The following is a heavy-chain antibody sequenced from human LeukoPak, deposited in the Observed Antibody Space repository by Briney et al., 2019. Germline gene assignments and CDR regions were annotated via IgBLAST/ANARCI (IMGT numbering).Heavy chain of an antibody. CDR1: GFTFSSYA. V-gene: IGHV3-30-3*01. Sequence: GGSLRLSCAASGFTFSSYAMHWVRQAAGKGREWVAVISYDGSNKYYADSVKGRFTISRDNSKNTLYLQMNSLRAEDTAVYYCARGNPSDPVPFLDYWGQGTLITVSS. J-gene: IGHJ4*02. D-gene: IGHD2/OR15-2a*01. CDR3: ARGNPSDPVPFLDY. CDR2: ISYDGSNK.